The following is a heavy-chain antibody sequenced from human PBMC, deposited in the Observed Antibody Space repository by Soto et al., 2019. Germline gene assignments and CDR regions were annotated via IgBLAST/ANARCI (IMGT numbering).Heavy chain of an antibody. CDR1: GYTFTSYA. Sequence: GASVKVSCKASGYTFTSYAMHWVRQAPGQRLEWMGWINAGNGNTKYSQKFQGRVTITRDTSASTAYMELSSLRSEDTAVYYCARVAPSYGSGWFSNYYYYYGMDVWGQGTTVTVSS. D-gene: IGHD6-19*01. V-gene: IGHV1-3*01. J-gene: IGHJ6*02. CDR2: INAGNGNT. CDR3: ARVAPSYGSGWFSNYYYYYGMDV.